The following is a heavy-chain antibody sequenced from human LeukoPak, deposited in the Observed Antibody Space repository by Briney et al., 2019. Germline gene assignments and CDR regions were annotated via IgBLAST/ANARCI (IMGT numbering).Heavy chain of an antibody. Sequence: ASVKVSCKASGYTFTSYGISWVRQAPGQGLEWMGWISAYNGNTNYAQKLQGRVTMTTDTSTSTAYMELRSLRSDDTAVYYCAREAYCGGDCYDGYYYYGMDVWGQGTTVTVSS. J-gene: IGHJ6*02. CDR1: GYTFTSYG. CDR2: ISAYNGNT. V-gene: IGHV1-18*01. D-gene: IGHD2-21*02. CDR3: AREAYCGGDCYDGYYYYGMDV.